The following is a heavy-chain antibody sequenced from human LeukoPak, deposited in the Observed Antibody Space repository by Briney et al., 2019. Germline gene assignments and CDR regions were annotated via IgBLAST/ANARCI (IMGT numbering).Heavy chain of an antibody. CDR1: RVSVFAGRSY. CDR2: KYYSGSA. CDR3: ASPYCSSISCLDVFNV. J-gene: IGHJ3*01. V-gene: IGHV4-31*03. Sequence: SQTLSLSCKLSRVSVFAGRSYCTSIRQHPGNGLECIGYKYYSGSAKYIPSLKSRLTISIDTSGQQFSLRLNSVTAAHTATYNCASPYCSSISCLDVFNVGGQGTRVTVSS. D-gene: IGHD2-2*01.